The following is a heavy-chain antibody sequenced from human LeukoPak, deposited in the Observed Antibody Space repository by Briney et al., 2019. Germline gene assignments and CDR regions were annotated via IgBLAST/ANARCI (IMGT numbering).Heavy chain of an antibody. CDR3: ARVCEDGTGTLGY. D-gene: IGHD1-7*01. V-gene: IGHV1-69*05. J-gene: IGHJ4*02. CDR2: IIPIFGTA. CDR1: GGTFSSYA. Sequence: SVKVSCKASGGTFSSYAISWVRQAPGQGLEWMGGIIPIFGTANYAQKFQGRVTITTDESTSTAYMELSSLRSEDTAVYYCARVCEDGTGTLGYWGQGTLVTVSS.